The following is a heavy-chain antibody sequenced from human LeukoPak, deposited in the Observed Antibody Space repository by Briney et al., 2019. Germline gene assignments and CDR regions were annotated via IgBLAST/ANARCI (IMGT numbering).Heavy chain of an antibody. V-gene: IGHV3-15*07. J-gene: IGHJ6*02. Sequence: PGGSLRLSCAASGFTFSNAWMNWVRQAPGKGLEWVGRIKSKTDGGTTDYAAPVKGRFTISRDDSKNTLYLQMNSLKTEDTAVYYCTTSDTAIVFDYYYGMDVWGQGTTVTVSS. CDR2: IKSKTDGGTT. D-gene: IGHD5-18*01. CDR3: TTSDTAIVFDYYYGMDV. CDR1: GFTFSNAW.